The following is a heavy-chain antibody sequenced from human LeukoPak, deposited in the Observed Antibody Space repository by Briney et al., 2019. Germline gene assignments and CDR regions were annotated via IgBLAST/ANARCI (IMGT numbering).Heavy chain of an antibody. J-gene: IGHJ5*02. D-gene: IGHD2-2*01. CDR2: ISYDGSNK. CDR1: GFTFSGYG. V-gene: IGHV3-30*18. Sequence: GGSLRLSCAASGFTFSGYGMHWVRQAPGKGLEWVAVISYDGSNKYYADSVKGRFTISRDNSKNTLYLQMNSLRAEDTAVYYCAKDPRYCSSTSCRYPNWFDPWGQGTLVTVSS. CDR3: AKDPRYCSSTSCRYPNWFDP.